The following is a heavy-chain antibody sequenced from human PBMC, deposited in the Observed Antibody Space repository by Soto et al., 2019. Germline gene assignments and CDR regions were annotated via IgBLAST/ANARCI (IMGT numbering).Heavy chain of an antibody. CDR3: ARGRASGSYYLLDY. J-gene: IGHJ4*02. CDR2: INPNSGNI. V-gene: IGHV1-8*01. CDR1: GDTFTTYD. D-gene: IGHD3-10*01. Sequence: ASVKVSCKASGDTFTTYDINWVRQSTGHGLEWMGWINPNSGNIGYAQRFQGRVTMTRDTAIRTAYMEVSSLRSDDTAVYYCARGRASGSYYLLDYWGQGTLVTVSS.